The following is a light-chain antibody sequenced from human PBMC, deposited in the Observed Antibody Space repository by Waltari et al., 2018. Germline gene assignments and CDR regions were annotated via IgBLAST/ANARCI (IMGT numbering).Light chain of an antibody. CDR3: QQFNTGYS. CDR1: RAIASN. V-gene: IGKV3-15*01. J-gene: IGKJ2*01. CDR2: DAS. Sequence: EIVMTQSPATLPVSPGAGATLPCRASRAIASNVAWYQQRPGQPLRLLNFDASTRATGIPERFSGSWSGPEFTLTISSLQSEDSAVYFCQQFNTGYSFGQGTKLEI.